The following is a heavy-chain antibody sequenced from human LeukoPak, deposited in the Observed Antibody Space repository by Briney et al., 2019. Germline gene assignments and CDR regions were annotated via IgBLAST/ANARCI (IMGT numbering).Heavy chain of an antibody. CDR3: ARHLGITMVRGVVDY. CDR1: SGSISSSSYY. J-gene: IGHJ4*02. V-gene: IGHV4-39*01. D-gene: IGHD3-10*01. CDR2: IYYSGST. Sequence: SETLSLTCTVSSGSISSSSYYWGWIRQPPGKGLEWIGSIYYSGSTYYNPSLKSRVTISVDTSKNQFSLKLSSVTAADTAVYYCARHLGITMVRGVVDYWGQGTLVTVSS.